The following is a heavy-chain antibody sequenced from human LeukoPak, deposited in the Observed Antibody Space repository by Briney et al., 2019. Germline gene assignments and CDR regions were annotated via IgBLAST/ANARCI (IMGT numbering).Heavy chain of an antibody. CDR2: IWYDGSNK. Sequence: GGSLRLSCAASGFTFSSYGMHWVRQAPGKGLEWVAVIWYDGSNKYYADSVKGRFTISRDNSKNTLYLQMNSLRAEDTAVYYCAKADIVVVPSARNYYYYYMDVWGKGTTVTVSS. J-gene: IGHJ6*03. CDR3: AKADIVVVPSARNYYYYYMDV. D-gene: IGHD2-2*01. V-gene: IGHV3-33*06. CDR1: GFTFSSYG.